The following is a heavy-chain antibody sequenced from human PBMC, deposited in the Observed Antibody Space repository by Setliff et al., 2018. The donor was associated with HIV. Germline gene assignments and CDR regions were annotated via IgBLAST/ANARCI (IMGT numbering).Heavy chain of an antibody. Sequence: GGSVRLSCAASGFIFSKSCMSWVRQAPGKGLEWVATIKQDESEMQYVDSVKGRFTISRDNAKNSLYLQMNSLRAGDTAVYYCSKVDSGHCDSSSCRDFDYWGQGTLVTVSS. J-gene: IGHJ4*02. D-gene: IGHD2-2*03. CDR3: SKVDSGHCDSSSCRDFDY. V-gene: IGHV3-7*03. CDR2: IKQDESEM. CDR1: GFIFSKSC.